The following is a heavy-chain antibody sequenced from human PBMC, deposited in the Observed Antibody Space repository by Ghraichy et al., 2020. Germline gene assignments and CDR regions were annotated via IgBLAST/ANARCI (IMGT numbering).Heavy chain of an antibody. V-gene: IGHV3-7*03. CDR3: ARDRSGAARFTHYFDY. D-gene: IGHD6-6*01. Sequence: GGSLRLSCAASGFTFSSYWMSWVRQAPGKGLEWVANIKQDGSEKYYVDSVKGRFTISKDNAENSVFLQMNSLRAEDTAVYYCARDRSGAARFTHYFDYWGQGTLVTVSS. CDR2: IKQDGSEK. CDR1: GFTFSSYW. J-gene: IGHJ4*02.